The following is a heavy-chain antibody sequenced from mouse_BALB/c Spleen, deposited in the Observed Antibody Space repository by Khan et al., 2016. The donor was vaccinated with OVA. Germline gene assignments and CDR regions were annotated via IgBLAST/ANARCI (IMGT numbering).Heavy chain of an antibody. J-gene: IGHJ4*01. CDR3: ARQPYYHYNIMDY. CDR1: GFPLTTYG. D-gene: IGHD2-10*01. Sequence: QVQLKESGPGLAAPSQSLSITCTIPGFPLTTYGVHWVRQPPGKGLEWLVVIWSDGTTNYNSALKSRLTITKDNSQSQVFLKMNSLQTDDTAIYFCARQPYYHYNIMDYWGQGTSVTVSS. CDR2: IWSDGTT. V-gene: IGHV2-6-1*01.